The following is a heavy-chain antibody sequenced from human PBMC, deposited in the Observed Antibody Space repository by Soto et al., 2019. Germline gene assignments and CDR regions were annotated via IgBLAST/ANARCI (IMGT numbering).Heavy chain of an antibody. CDR2: INHSGST. CDR3: ARGIAAAEYREVVWFDP. CDR1: GGSFSGYY. V-gene: IGHV4-34*01. Sequence: PSETLSLTCAVYGGSFSGYYWSWIRQPPGKGLEWIGEINHSGSTNYNPSLKSRVTISVDTSKTQFSLKLSSVTAADTAVYYCARGIAAAEYREVVWFDPWGQGTLVTVSS. D-gene: IGHD6-13*01. J-gene: IGHJ5*02.